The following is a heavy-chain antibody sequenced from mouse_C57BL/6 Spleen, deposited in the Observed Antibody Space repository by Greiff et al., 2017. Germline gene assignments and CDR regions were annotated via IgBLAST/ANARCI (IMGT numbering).Heavy chain of an antibody. D-gene: IGHD1-1*01. J-gene: IGHJ2*01. CDR2: INPGSGGT. V-gene: IGHV1-54*01. CDR1: GYAFTNYL. Sequence: VKLMESGAELVRPGTSVKVSCKASGYAFTNYLIEWVKQRPGQGLEWIGVINPGSGGTNYNEKFKGKATLTADKSSSTAYMQLSSLTSEDSAVYFCARFITTVVAKVDYFDYWGQGTTLTVSS. CDR3: ARFITTVVAKVDYFDY.